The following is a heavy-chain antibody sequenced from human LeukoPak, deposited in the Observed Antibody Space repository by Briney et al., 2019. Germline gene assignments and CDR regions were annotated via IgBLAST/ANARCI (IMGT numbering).Heavy chain of an antibody. V-gene: IGHV1-69*01. Sequence: SVKVSCKASGGTFSSYAISWVRQAPGQGLEWMGGIIPIFGTANYAQKFQGRVTITADESTSTAYMELSSLRSEDTAVYYCARGYSYGSRDYYYYYDMDVWGQGTTVIVSS. J-gene: IGHJ6*02. CDR1: GGTFSSYA. CDR2: IIPIFGTA. CDR3: ARGYSYGSRDYYYYYDMDV. D-gene: IGHD5-18*01.